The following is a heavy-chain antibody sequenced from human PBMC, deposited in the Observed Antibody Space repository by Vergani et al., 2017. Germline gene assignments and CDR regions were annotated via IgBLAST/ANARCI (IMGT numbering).Heavy chain of an antibody. CDR3: ASEGYYGSGTMGAFDY. V-gene: IGHV1-69*09. J-gene: IGHJ4*02. CDR2: IIPILGIA. D-gene: IGHD3-10*01. CDR1: GYTFSNYY. Sequence: QVQVVQSGAEVKKSGASVKVSCKTSGYTFSNYYMHWVRQAPGQGLEWMGRIIPILGIANYAQKFQGRVTITADKSTSTAYMELSSLRSEDTAVYYCASEGYYGSGTMGAFDYWGQGTLVTVSS.